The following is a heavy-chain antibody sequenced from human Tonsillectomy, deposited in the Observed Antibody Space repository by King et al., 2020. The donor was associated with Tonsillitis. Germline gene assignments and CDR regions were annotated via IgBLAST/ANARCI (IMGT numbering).Heavy chain of an antibody. V-gene: IGHV3-9*01. CDR1: GFTFDDYA. CDR2: ISWNSGSI. Sequence: VQLVESGGGLVQPGRSLRLSCAASGFTFDDYAMHWVRHAPGKGLEWVSGISWNSGSIGYADSVKGRFTISRDNAKNSLYLQMNSLRAEDTALYYCAKDGYYYGLYYFDYWGQGTLVTVSS. CDR3: AKDGYYYGLYYFDY. D-gene: IGHD3-10*01. J-gene: IGHJ4*02.